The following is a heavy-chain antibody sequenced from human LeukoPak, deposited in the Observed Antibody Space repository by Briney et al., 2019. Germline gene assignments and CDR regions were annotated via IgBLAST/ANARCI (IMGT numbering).Heavy chain of an antibody. Sequence: GGSLRLSCAASGFTFGRFWMTWVRQAPGKGLEWVANIKPDGTKKTYVDSVKGRFTVSRDNAENLVYLQMNSLGAEDTAVYYCARMGRSGYTKDYWGQGTLVTVAS. CDR1: GFTFGRFW. D-gene: IGHD5-12*01. CDR2: IKPDGTKK. V-gene: IGHV3-7*01. CDR3: ARMGRSGYTKDY. J-gene: IGHJ4*02.